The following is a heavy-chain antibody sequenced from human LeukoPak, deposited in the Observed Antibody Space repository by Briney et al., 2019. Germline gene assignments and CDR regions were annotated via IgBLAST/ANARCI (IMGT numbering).Heavy chain of an antibody. D-gene: IGHD2-15*01. CDR2: ICGSSGST. CDR3: AKGSGGSCHSSVDC. J-gene: IGHJ4*02. V-gene: IGHV3-23*01. CDR1: GFPFSNYA. Sequence: PGGSLRLSCAASGFPFSNYAMTWVRQAPGKGLEWVSAICGSSGSTYYADSVKGRFTISRDNSKNTLYLQMNSLRAEDTAVYYCAKGSGGSCHSSVDCWGQGTLVTVSS.